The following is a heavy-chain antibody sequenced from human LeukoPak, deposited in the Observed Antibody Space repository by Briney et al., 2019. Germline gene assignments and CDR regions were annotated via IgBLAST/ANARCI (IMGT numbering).Heavy chain of an antibody. V-gene: IGHV4-4*07. CDR2: IYTSGST. CDR3: ARQNSWDYDSSLKN. Sequence: PSETLSLTCTVSGGSISSYYWSWIRQPAGKGLEWIGRIYTSGSTNYNPSIKSRVTMSVDTSKNQFSLKLSSVTAADTAVYYCARQNSWDYDSSLKNWGQGTLVTVSS. J-gene: IGHJ4*02. D-gene: IGHD3-22*01. CDR1: GGSISSYY.